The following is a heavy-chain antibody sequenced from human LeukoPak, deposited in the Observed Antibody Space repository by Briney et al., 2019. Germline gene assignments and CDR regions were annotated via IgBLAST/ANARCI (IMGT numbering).Heavy chain of an antibody. CDR2: IWDDGSNK. Sequence: PGGSLRLSCAAAGLNFNDNDMDWVRQAPGKGLEWVAVIWDDGSNKYYAESVKGRFTISRDNAKNTLYLQMSSLRAEDTAVYYCARVWVRGVFDYWGQGTLVTVSS. D-gene: IGHD3-10*01. CDR3: ARVWVRGVFDY. V-gene: IGHV3-33*03. CDR1: GLNFNDND. J-gene: IGHJ4*02.